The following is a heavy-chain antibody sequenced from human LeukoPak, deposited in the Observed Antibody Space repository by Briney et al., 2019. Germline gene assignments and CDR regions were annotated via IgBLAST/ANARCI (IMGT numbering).Heavy chain of an antibody. D-gene: IGHD3-22*01. CDR2: ISGSGGST. V-gene: IGHV3-23*01. J-gene: IGHJ4*02. CDR1: GFTFSSSA. Sequence: GGSLRLSCAASGFTFSSSAMNWVRQAPGKGQEWVSSISGSGGSTNYTDSVKGRFTISRDNSKNTLYLQMNSLRAEDTAVYYCAKRTYYYDSSGYYHRIDYWGQGTLVTVSS. CDR3: AKRTYYYDSSGYYHRIDY.